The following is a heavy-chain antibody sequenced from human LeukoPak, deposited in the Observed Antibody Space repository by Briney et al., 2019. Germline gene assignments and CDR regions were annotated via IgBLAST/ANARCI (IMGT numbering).Heavy chain of an antibody. CDR2: IYYSGST. D-gene: IGHD6-13*01. J-gene: IGHJ4*02. CDR3: ARGIAAAGTFDY. Sequence: SETLSLTCTVSGGSISSYYWSWIRQPPGKGLEWIGYIYYSGSTNYNSSLKSRVTISVDTSKNQFSLKLSSVTAADTAVYYCARGIAAAGTFDYWGQGTLVTVSS. CDR1: GGSISSYY. V-gene: IGHV4-59*12.